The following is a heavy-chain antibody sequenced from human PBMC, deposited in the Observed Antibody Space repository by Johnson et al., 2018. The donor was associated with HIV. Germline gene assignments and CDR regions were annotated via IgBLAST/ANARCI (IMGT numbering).Heavy chain of an antibody. CDR2: ISYDGDNE. CDR1: GFTFSDYG. Sequence: QVQLVESGGGVVQPGGSLRLSCSASGFTFSDYGMQWVRQAPGKGLEWVALISYDGDNEYYADSVKDRFTISRDNSKNTVYLQVNSLSHEDTAVYYCAKNNEVWGLLPVDAFDVWGQGTSITVSS. CDR3: AKNNEVWGLLPVDAFDV. J-gene: IGHJ3*01. D-gene: IGHD1-26*01. V-gene: IGHV3-30*18.